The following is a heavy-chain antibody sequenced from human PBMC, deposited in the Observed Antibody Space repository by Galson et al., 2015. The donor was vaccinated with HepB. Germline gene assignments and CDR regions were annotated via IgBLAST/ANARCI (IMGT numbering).Heavy chain of an antibody. J-gene: IGHJ2*01. CDR3: ARLSSYYYDSSGFYQMGYFDL. Sequence: SETLSLTCSVSGGSTTSHYWSWIRQSPGEGLEWIAYIYYSGVSNQNPSLKSRATISIDISKSQFSLKLSSVTAADTAIYYCARLSSYYYDSSGFYQMGYFDLWGPGALVTVSS. V-gene: IGHV4-59*08. D-gene: IGHD3-22*01. CDR1: GGSTTSHY. CDR2: IYYSGVS.